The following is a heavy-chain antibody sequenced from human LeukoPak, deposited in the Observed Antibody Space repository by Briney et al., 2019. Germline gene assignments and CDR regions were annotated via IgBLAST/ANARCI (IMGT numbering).Heavy chain of an antibody. V-gene: IGHV4-4*09. CDR2: INTKGGT. CDR3: ATSNDAKIAPFDH. CDR1: GVSMSAYQ. J-gene: IGHJ4*02. Sequence: SSETLSLTCTVSGVSMSAYQWSWVRQSPEKGLEWIGCINTKGGTSYNPSLKSRVTTSVDTSKSQFSLRLTSVTAADTAVYYCATSNDAKIAPFDHWGQGAPVTVSS. D-gene: IGHD2-21*01.